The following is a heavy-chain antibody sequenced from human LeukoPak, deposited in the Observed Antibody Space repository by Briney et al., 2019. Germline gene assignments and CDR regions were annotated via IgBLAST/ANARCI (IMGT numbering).Heavy chain of an antibody. V-gene: IGHV3-30-3*02. CDR2: ISYDRSSV. CDR3: AKSRDTSGYSAFDY. J-gene: IGHJ4*02. CDR1: GFPFSDFA. D-gene: IGHD3-22*01. Sequence: GGSLRLSCAASGFPFSDFAIPWVRQTPGKGLEWVAAISYDRSSVYYADSVKGRFTISRDNSRNTLYLQMNSLRAEDTAVYCCAKSRDTSGYSAFDYWGQGTLVAVSS.